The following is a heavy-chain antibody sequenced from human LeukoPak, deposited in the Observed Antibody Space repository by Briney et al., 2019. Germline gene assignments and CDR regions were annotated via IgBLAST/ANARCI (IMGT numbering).Heavy chain of an antibody. J-gene: IGHJ4*02. V-gene: IGHV3-48*03. D-gene: IGHD3-10*01. CDR3: ARGHYGSGDFDY. CDR2: ISSSGSTI. Sequence: GGSLRLSCAASGFTFSSYEMNWVRQAPGRGLEWVSYISSSGSTIYYADSVKGRFTISRDNAKSSLYLQMNSLRAEDTAVYYCARGHYGSGDFDYWGQGTLVTVSS. CDR1: GFTFSSYE.